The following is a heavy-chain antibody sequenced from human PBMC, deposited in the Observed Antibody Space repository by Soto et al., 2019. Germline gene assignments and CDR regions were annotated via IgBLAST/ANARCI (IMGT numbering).Heavy chain of an antibody. V-gene: IGHV3-23*01. CDR2: ISGSGGST. Sequence: PGGSLRLPCAASGFTFSSYAMSWVRQAPGKGLEWVSAISGSGGSTYYADSVKGRFTISRDNSKNTLYLQMNSLRAEDTAVYYCAKDRDGIPGEYSGWIFDYWGQGTLVTVSS. J-gene: IGHJ4*02. D-gene: IGHD5-12*01. CDR1: GFTFSSYA. CDR3: AKDRDGIPGEYSGWIFDY.